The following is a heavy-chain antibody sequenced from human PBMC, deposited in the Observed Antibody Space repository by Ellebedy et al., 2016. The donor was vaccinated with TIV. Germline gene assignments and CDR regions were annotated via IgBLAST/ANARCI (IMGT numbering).Heavy chain of an antibody. CDR1: GFTFSDYS. D-gene: IGHD6-19*01. CDR2: ITSSGTYT. V-gene: IGHV3-11*03. Sequence: GGSLRLXXEASGFTFSDYSMSWVRQAPGKGLEWVPYITSSGTYTTYADSVKGRFTISRDNAKNSLFLEVNSLRGEDTAVYYCARAVAGSPDYWGQGTLVTVSS. J-gene: IGHJ4*02. CDR3: ARAVAGSPDY.